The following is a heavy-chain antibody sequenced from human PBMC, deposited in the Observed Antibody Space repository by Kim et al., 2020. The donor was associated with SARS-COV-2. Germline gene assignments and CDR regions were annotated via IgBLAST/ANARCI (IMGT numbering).Heavy chain of an antibody. CDR2: ITI. V-gene: IGHV3-48*03. D-gene: IGHD3-10*01. CDR3: ARGPLLSLT. Sequence: ITISYADSVKGRFTISRDNAKNSLYLQMNSLRAEDTAVYYCARGPLLSLTGGQGTLVTVSS. J-gene: IGHJ4*02.